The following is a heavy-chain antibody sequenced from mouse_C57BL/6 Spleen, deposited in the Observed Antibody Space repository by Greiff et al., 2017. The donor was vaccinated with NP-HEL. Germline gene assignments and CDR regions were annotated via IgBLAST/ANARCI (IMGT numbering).Heavy chain of an antibody. CDR1: GFSLTSYG. V-gene: IGHV2-2*01. J-gene: IGHJ1*03. D-gene: IGHD1-1*01. Sequence: QVHVKQSGPGLVQPSQSLSITCTVSGFSLTSYGVHWVRQSPGKGLEWLGVIWSGGSTDSNAAFISRLSISKDNSKSQVFFKMNSLQADDTAIYYCARNYPLTTGVEGWYFDVWGTGTTVTVSS. CDR3: ARNYPLTTGVEGWYFDV. CDR2: IWSGGST.